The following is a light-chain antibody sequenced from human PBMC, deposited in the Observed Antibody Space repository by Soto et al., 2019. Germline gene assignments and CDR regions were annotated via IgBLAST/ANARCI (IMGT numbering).Light chain of an antibody. Sequence: EIVMTQSPATLSVSPGDRATLPSRASKSINNNLAWYQQKPGQAPRLLIHGASTRATGIPARFSGSGSGAEFTLTISSLQSEDFAVYYCHQYDDWPPGYTFGQGTKLEI. J-gene: IGKJ2*01. CDR2: GAS. V-gene: IGKV3-15*01. CDR1: KSINNN. CDR3: HQYDDWPPGYT.